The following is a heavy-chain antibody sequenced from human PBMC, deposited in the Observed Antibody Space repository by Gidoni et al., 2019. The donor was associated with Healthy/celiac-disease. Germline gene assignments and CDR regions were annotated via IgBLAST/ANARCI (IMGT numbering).Heavy chain of an antibody. D-gene: IGHD3-22*01. CDR1: GGTFSSYA. Sequence: QVQLVQSGAEAKKPGSSVKVSCKASGGTFSSYAISWVRQAPGQGLEWMGRIIPILGIANYAQKFQGRVTVTANKSTSTAYMELSSLRSEDTAVYYCARAPYYYDSSGYLTLWGQGTLVTVSS. CDR3: ARAPYYYDSSGYLTL. CDR2: IIPILGIA. J-gene: IGHJ4*02. V-gene: IGHV1-69*04.